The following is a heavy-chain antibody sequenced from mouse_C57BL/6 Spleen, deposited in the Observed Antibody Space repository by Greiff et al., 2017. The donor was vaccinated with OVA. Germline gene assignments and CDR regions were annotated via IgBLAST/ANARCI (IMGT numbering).Heavy chain of an antibody. D-gene: IGHD1-1*01. CDR2: IYPGDGDT. Sequence: VKLMESGAELVKPGASVKISCKASGYAFSSYWMNWVKQRPGKGLEWIGQIYPGDGDTNYNGKFKGKATLTADKSSSTAYMQLSSLTSEDSAVYFCARNCGSCFDYWGQGTTLTVSS. CDR1: GYAFSSYW. V-gene: IGHV1-80*01. J-gene: IGHJ2*01. CDR3: ARNCGSCFDY.